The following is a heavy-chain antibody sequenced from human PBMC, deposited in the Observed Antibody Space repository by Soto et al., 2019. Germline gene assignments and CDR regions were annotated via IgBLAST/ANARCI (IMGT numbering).Heavy chain of an antibody. CDR2: ISGSGGST. J-gene: IGHJ4*02. CDR3: AKSIVGSTSRSHFDY. D-gene: IGHD1-26*01. Sequence: GGSLRLSCAASGFTFSSYAMSWVRQAPGKGLEWVSAISGSGGSTYYADSVKGRFTISRDNSKNTLYLQMNSLRAEDTAVYYCAKSIVGSTSRSHFDYWGQGTLVTVSS. V-gene: IGHV3-23*01. CDR1: GFTFSSYA.